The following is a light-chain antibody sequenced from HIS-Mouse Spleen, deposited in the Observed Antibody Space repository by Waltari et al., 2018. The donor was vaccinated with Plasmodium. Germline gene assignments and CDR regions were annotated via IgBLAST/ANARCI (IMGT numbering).Light chain of an antibody. V-gene: IGKV3-15*01. J-gene: IGKJ3*01. CDR2: GAS. Sequence: EIVMTQSPATLSVFPGERATLSCRASQSFSSNLAWYQQKPGQAPRLLIYGASTRATGIPARFSGSGSGTEFTLTISSLQSEDFAVYYCQQYNNWSFTFGPGTKVDIK. CDR3: QQYNNWSFT. CDR1: QSFSSN.